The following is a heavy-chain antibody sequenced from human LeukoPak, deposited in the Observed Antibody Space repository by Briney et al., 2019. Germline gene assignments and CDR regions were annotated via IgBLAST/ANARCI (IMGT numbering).Heavy chain of an antibody. CDR2: ISSSSSYI. CDR1: GFTFSSYS. Sequence: PGGSLRLSCAASGFTFSSYSMSWVRQAPGKGLEWVSSISSSSSYIYYADSVKGRFTISRDNDKNSLYLQMNSLRAEDTAVYYCARAHLQSSIAALDYWGQGTLVTVSS. D-gene: IGHD6-6*01. V-gene: IGHV3-21*01. CDR3: ARAHLQSSIAALDY. J-gene: IGHJ4*02.